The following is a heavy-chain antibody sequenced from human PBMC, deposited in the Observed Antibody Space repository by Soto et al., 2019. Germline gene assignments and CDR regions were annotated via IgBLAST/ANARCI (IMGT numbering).Heavy chain of an antibody. Sequence: ASVKVSCKASGYTFSFYVVQWARQAPGQRLEWMGWVNAGSGNTRYSEKFQGRVTMTRDTSASTAYMELSSLRSEDTAVYYCARTFDYNAMDVWGQGTTVTVSS. CDR2: VNAGSGNT. J-gene: IGHJ6*02. CDR1: GYTFSFYV. V-gene: IGHV1-3*01. CDR3: ARTFDYNAMDV.